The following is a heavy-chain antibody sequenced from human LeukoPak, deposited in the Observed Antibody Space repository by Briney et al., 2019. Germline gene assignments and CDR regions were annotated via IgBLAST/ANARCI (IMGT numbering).Heavy chain of an antibody. Sequence: ASVRVSFTASGYIFTNYYLYWERQAPGQGLEWMGVINPVRGVTTYAQRFQGRVTMTRDTSTSTFDMELSSLKSEDTAVYYCARLWSYYDNSGFFEDYWGQGTLVTVSS. CDR3: ARLWSYYDNSGFFEDY. CDR1: GYIFTNYY. D-gene: IGHD3-22*01. CDR2: INPVRGVT. J-gene: IGHJ4*02. V-gene: IGHV1-46*01.